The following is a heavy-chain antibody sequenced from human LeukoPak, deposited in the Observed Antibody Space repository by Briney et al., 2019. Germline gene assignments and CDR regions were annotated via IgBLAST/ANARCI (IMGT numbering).Heavy chain of an antibody. CDR3: ARWVATGGWYDP. CDR2: INSDGYSI. J-gene: IGHJ5*02. Sequence: PGGSLRLSCAASGFTFNSYWVHWVRRAPGKGLEWVSRINSDGYSINYADSVKGRFTISRDNAKNTLYLQMNSLRAEDTAVYYCARWVATGGWYDPWGQGTLVTVSS. V-gene: IGHV3-74*01. CDR1: GFTFNSYW.